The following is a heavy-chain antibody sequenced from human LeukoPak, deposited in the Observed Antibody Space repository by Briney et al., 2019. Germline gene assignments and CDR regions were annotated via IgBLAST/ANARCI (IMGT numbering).Heavy chain of an antibody. Sequence: WASVKVSYKASGYTFTGYYMHWVRQAPGRGLEWMGWINPNSGGTNYAQKFQGRVTMTRDTSISTAYMELSRLRSDDTAVYYCARGSRQWLRGLSGDYWGQGTLVTVSS. J-gene: IGHJ4*02. CDR3: ARGSRQWLRGLSGDY. CDR2: INPNSGGT. D-gene: IGHD6-19*01. CDR1: GYTFTGYY. V-gene: IGHV1-2*02.